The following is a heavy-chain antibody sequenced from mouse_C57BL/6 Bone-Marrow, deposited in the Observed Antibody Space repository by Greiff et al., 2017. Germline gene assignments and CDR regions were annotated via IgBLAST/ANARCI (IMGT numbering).Heavy chain of an antibody. CDR3: AGRRGFAY. V-gene: IGHV2-2*01. CDR1: GFSLTSYC. Sequence: VQLQQSGPGLVQPSHSLSITCTVSGFSLTSYCVHWVRQSPGKGLEWLGVIWSGGSTDYNAAFISRLGISKDNSKSQVFFKMNSLQADDTAIYYSAGRRGFAYWGQGTLVTVSA. CDR2: IWSGGST. J-gene: IGHJ3*01.